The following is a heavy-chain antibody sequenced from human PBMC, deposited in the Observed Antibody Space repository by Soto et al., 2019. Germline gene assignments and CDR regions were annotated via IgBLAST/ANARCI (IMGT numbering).Heavy chain of an antibody. Sequence: QVQLQESGPGLVEPSGTLSLTCAVSNGPVTSPTNWWSWVRQPPGKGLEWIGDIYHSGSTNYNPSLKSRVTISVDKSKNQFSLRLNSVTAADTAVYYWARGDDSGSWYYYDMEVWGKGTTVTVSS. D-gene: IGHD3-10*01. CDR3: ARGDDSGSWYYYDMEV. J-gene: IGHJ6*03. CDR1: NGPVTSPTNW. CDR2: IYHSGST. V-gene: IGHV4-4*02.